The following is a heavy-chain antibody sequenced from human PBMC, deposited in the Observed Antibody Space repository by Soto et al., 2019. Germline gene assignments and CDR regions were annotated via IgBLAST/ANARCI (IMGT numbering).Heavy chain of an antibody. Sequence: QVHLVQSGAEVKKPGASVKVSCKASNETLTTYGISWVRQAPGQGLELMGWVSGYSGHSSSAQEFQDRVIMTTDTSTNKACKELRSLTSDDSAVYFCSRDSSSSGYYYGMDVWGHGPTVTVSS. CDR2: VSGYSGHS. D-gene: IGHD6-6*01. V-gene: IGHV1-18*01. CDR3: SRDSSSSGYYYGMDV. CDR1: NETLTTYG. J-gene: IGHJ6*02.